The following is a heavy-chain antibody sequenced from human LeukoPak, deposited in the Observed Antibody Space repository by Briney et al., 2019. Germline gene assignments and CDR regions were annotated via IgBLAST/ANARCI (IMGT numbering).Heavy chain of an antibody. CDR2: IGTAGDA. CDR1: GFTFSSYD. J-gene: IGHJ3*02. CDR3: ARVGIVGANHDAFDI. V-gene: IGHV3-13*01. D-gene: IGHD1-26*01. Sequence: GGSLRLSCAASGFTFSSYDMHWVRQATGKGLEWVSAIGTAGDAYYPGSVKGRFTISRENAKNSLYLQMNSLRAGDTAVYYCARVGIVGANHDAFDIWGQRTMVTVSS.